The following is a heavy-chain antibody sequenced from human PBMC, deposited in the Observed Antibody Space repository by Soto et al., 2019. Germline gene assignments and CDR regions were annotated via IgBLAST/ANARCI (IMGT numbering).Heavy chain of an antibody. V-gene: IGHV4-31*03. CDR1: GGSISSGGYY. Sequence: SETLSLTCTASGGSISSGGYYWSWIRQHPGKGLEWIGYIYYSGSTYYNPSLKSRVTISVDTSKNQFSLKLSSVTAADTAVYYCARYDYYDSSGYYTRSNFDYWGQGTLVTVSA. CDR3: ARYDYYDSSGYYTRSNFDY. CDR2: IYYSGST. J-gene: IGHJ4*02. D-gene: IGHD3-22*01.